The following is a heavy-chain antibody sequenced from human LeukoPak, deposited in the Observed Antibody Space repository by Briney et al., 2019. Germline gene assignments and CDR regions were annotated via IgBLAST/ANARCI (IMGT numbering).Heavy chain of an antibody. CDR3: ARDAWFGEFPELDV. Sequence: PGGSLRLSCAASGFTFSSYAMHWVRQAPGKGLEWVSVIYSGGSTYYADSVKGRFTISRDNSKNTLYLQMNSLRAEDTAVYYCARDAWFGEFPELDVWGQGTTVTVSS. D-gene: IGHD3-10*01. J-gene: IGHJ6*02. V-gene: IGHV3-66*01. CDR1: GFTFSSYA. CDR2: IYSGGST.